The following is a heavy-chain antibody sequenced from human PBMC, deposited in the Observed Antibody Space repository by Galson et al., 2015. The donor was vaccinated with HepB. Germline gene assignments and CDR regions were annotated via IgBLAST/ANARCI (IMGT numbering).Heavy chain of an antibody. D-gene: IGHD4-23*01. J-gene: IGHJ4*02. Sequence: SLRLSCAASGFTFSSYAMSWVRQAPGKGLEWVSAISGSGGSTYYADSVKGRFTISRDNSKNTLYLQMNSLRAEDTAVYYCAKDGADYGGSVGYFDYWGQGTLVTVSS. V-gene: IGHV3-23*01. CDR3: AKDGADYGGSVGYFDY. CDR2: ISGSGGST. CDR1: GFTFSSYA.